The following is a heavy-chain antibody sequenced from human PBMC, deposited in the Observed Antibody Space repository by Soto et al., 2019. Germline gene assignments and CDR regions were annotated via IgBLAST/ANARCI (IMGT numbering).Heavy chain of an antibody. CDR3: ASSYGSGYRAFDY. D-gene: IGHD3-10*01. CDR1: GDTFTFYS. CDR2: INPILSMS. V-gene: IGHV1-69*02. Sequence: QVQLVQSGAEVKRPGSSVKVSCKASGDTFTFYSINWVRQAPGLGLEWMGRINPILSMSNYAQRFQGRVTXTXDXSTSTAYRELSSLRSEDTAIYYCASSYGSGYRAFDYWGQGALVTVSS. J-gene: IGHJ4*02.